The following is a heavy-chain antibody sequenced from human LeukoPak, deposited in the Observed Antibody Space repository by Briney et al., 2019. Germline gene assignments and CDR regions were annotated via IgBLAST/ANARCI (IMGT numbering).Heavy chain of an antibody. J-gene: IGHJ5*02. CDR2: INHSGST. CDR1: GGSFSAYY. D-gene: IGHD1-26*01. CDR3: ARELRVCLDP. Sequence: SETLSLTCAVYGGSFSAYYWTWIRQPPGKGLEWIGEINHSGSTNYNPSLKSQVTISVDTSKNQFSLKLSSVTAADTAVYYCARELRVCLDPWGQGTLVTVSS. V-gene: IGHV4-34*01.